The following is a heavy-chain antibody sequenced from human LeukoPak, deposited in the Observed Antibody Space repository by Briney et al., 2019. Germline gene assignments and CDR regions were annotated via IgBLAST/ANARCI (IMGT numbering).Heavy chain of an antibody. J-gene: IGHJ4*02. D-gene: IGHD1-1*01. V-gene: IGHV3-9*01. Sequence: GGSLRLSCAASGFTFDDYAMHWVRQAPGKGLEWVSGISWNSGSIGYADSVKGRFTISRDNAKNSLYLQMNSLRAEDTALYYCAKDSGPSLEDFDYWGQGTLVTVSS. CDR1: GFTFDDYA. CDR2: ISWNSGSI. CDR3: AKDSGPSLEDFDY.